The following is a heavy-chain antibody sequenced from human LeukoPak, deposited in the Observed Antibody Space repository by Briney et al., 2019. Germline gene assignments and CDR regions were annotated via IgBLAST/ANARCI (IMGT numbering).Heavy chain of an antibody. D-gene: IGHD6-13*01. V-gene: IGHV4-59*08. CDR1: GGSISSYN. J-gene: IGHJ4*02. CDR2: IYYSGST. CDR3: ARHGHSSSWYDY. Sequence: SETLSLTCTVSGGSISSYNWSWIRQPPGKGLEWIGYIYYSGSTNYNPSLKSRVTISVDTSKNQFSLKLSSVTAADTAVYYCARHGHSSSWYDYWGQGTLVTVSS.